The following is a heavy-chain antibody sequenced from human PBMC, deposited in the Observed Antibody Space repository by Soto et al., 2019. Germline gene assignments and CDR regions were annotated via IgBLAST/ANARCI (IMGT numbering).Heavy chain of an antibody. Sequence: PSETLSLTCTVSGGSISSGGYYWSWIRQHPGKGLEWIGYIYYSGSTYYNPSLKSRVTISVDTSKNQFSLKLSSVTAADTAVYYCARAITVFGYWFVPSGQRTLVTVSS. CDR3: ARAITVFGYWFVP. CDR1: GGSISSGGYY. D-gene: IGHD1-20*01. V-gene: IGHV4-31*03. CDR2: IYYSGST. J-gene: IGHJ5*02.